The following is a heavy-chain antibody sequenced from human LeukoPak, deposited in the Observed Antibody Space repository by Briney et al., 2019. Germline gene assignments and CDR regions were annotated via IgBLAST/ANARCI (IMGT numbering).Heavy chain of an antibody. CDR3: ARTNIVVVVAAMSYYYYMDV. D-gene: IGHD2-15*01. V-gene: IGHV4-59*01. CDR1: GGSISSYY. J-gene: IGHJ6*03. Sequence: PSETLSLTCGVSGGSISSYYWAWIRQAPGKGLEWIGYIYYAGSTNYNPSLKSRVTMSVDMSRNQFSLRMTSVTAADTAVYYCARTNIVVVVAAMSYYYYMDVWGKGTTVTISS. CDR2: IYYAGST.